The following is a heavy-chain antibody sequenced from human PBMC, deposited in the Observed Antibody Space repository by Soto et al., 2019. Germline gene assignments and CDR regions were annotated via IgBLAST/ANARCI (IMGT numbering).Heavy chain of an antibody. V-gene: IGHV3-23*01. J-gene: IGHJ6*02. CDR3: AKDKYVDGDYDYYYYYGMDV. CDR2: ISGSGGST. D-gene: IGHD4-17*01. Sequence: EVQLLESGGGLVQPGGSLRLSCAASGFTFSSYAMSWVRQAPGKGLEWVSAISGSGGSTYYADSVKGRFTISRDNSKNTLYLQMNSLRAEDTAVYYCAKDKYVDGDYDYYYYYGMDVWGQGTTVTVSS. CDR1: GFTFSSYA.